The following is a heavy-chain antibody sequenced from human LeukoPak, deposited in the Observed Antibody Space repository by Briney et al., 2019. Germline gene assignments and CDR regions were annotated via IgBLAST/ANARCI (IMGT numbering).Heavy chain of an antibody. D-gene: IGHD5-12*01. J-gene: IGHJ4*02. CDR2: ISGSGGST. Sequence: GGSLRLSCAASEFTVSSHYMSWVRQAPGKGLEWVSAISGSGGSTYYADSVKGRFTISRDNSKNTLYLQMNSLRAEDTAVYYCAKTIREYSGYDFRGFDYWGQGTLVTVSS. V-gene: IGHV3-23*01. CDR1: EFTVSSHY. CDR3: AKTIREYSGYDFRGFDY.